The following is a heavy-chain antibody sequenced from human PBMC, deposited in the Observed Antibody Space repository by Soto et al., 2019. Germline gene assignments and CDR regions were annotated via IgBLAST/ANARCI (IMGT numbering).Heavy chain of an antibody. CDR1: GFTFTGYV. CDR2: ISGGGGST. Sequence: GGSLRLSCATSGFTFTGYVMSWVRQAPGKGLEWVAAISGGGGSTYYAASVKGRFTLSRDNANNSLYLQMNSLRAEDTATYYCVRDGLDYYDTERLYFDNWGQGTLVTVSS. J-gene: IGHJ4*02. V-gene: IGHV3-23*01. D-gene: IGHD3-22*01. CDR3: VRDGLDYYDTERLYFDN.